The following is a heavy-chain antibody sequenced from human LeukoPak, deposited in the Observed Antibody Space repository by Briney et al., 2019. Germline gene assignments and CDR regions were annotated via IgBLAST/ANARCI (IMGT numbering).Heavy chain of an antibody. J-gene: IGHJ4*02. CDR2: ISGRGGST. D-gene: IGHD5-24*01. CDR1: GFTFSSYG. V-gene: IGHV3-23*01. CDR3: AKGHGYNDYYFDY. Sequence: GGSLRLSCAASGFTFSSYGMSWVRQAPGKGLEWVSAISGRGGSTYYADSVKGRFTISRDNPKNTLYLQMNSLRAEDTAVYYCAKGHGYNDYYFDYWGQGTLVTVSS.